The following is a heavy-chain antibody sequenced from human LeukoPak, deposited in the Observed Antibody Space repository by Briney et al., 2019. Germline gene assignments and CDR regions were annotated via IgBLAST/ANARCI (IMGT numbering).Heavy chain of an antibody. CDR1: GGSFSGYY. J-gene: IGHJ4*02. CDR3: ARVQVGSSNWYVRPYFDY. CDR2: IYHSGST. D-gene: IGHD6-13*01. V-gene: IGHV4-34*01. Sequence: PSETLSLTCAVYGGSFSGYYWSWIRQPPGKGLEWIGSIYHSGSTYYNPSLKSRVTISVDTSKNQFSLKLSSVTAADTAVYYCARVQVGSSNWYVRPYFDYWGQGTLVTVSS.